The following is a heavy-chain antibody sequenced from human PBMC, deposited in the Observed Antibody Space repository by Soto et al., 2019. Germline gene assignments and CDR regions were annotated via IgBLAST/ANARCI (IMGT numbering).Heavy chain of an antibody. V-gene: IGHV3-48*01. CDR2: ISSRHTI. D-gene: IGHD6-19*01. J-gene: IGHJ6*02. CDR3: AKDYPPHSYSSGWSPYYYYGMDV. CDR1: GFTFSDYN. Sequence: EVQLVESGGGSVQPGGSLRLSCAASGFTFSDYNMNWVRQAPGKGLEWVSYISSRHTIYYADSVKGRFTISRDNAKNSLYLQMNGLRAEDTAVYYCAKDYPPHSYSSGWSPYYYYGMDVWGQGTTVTVSS.